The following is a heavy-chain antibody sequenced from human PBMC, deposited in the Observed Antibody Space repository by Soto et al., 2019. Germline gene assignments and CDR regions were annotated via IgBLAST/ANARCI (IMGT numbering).Heavy chain of an antibody. J-gene: IGHJ6*02. CDR3: ARSRGYYYYYYGMDV. CDR1: GGSFSGYY. D-gene: IGHD3-10*01. CDR2: INHSGGT. V-gene: IGHV4-34*01. Sequence: PSETLSLTCAVYGGSFSGYYWSWIRQPPGKGLEWIGEINHSGGTNYNPSLKSRVTISVDTSKNQFSLKLSSVTAADTAVYYCARSRGYYYYYYGMDVWGQGTTVTVSS.